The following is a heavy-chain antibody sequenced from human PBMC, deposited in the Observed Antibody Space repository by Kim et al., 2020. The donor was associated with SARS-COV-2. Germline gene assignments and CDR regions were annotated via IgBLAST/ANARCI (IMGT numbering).Heavy chain of an antibody. CDR1: GFTFSSYA. V-gene: IGHV3-30*04. CDR2: ISYDGSNK. Sequence: GGSLRLSCAASGFTFSSYAMHWVRQAPGKGLEWVAVISYDGSNKYYADSVKGRFTISRDNSKNTLYLQMNSLRAEDTAVYYCARAVGGTHYYGMDVYGQG. J-gene: IGHJ6*02. CDR3: ARAVGGTHYYGMDV. D-gene: IGHD6-19*01.